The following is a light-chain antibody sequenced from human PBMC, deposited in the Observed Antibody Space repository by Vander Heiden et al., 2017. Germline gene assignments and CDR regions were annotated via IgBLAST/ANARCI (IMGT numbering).Light chain of an antibody. CDR2: DVT. CDR3: SSYAGSSTVL. J-gene: IGLJ2*01. Sequence: QSALTQPASVSGSPGQSITISCTGTSSDVGGYNYVSWYEQHPGKAPKLIIYDVTNRPSGVSSRFSGSKSGNTASLTISGLQAEDEADYFCSSYAGSSTVLFGGGTKVTVL. V-gene: IGLV2-14*01. CDR1: SSDVGGYNY.